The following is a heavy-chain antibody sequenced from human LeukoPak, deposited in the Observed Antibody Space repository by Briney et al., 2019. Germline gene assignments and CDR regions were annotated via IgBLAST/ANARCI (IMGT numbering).Heavy chain of an antibody. V-gene: IGHV1-69*13. CDR2: IIPIFGTA. CDR3: ARGQASCSSTSCYLYYYYGMDV. CDR1: GGTFSSYA. J-gene: IGHJ6*02. Sequence: SVRVSCKASGGTFSSYAISWVRQAPGQGLEWMGGIIPIFGTANYAQKFQGRVTITADESTSTAYMELSSLRSEDTAVYYCARGQASCSSTSCYLYYYYGMDVWGQGTTVTVSS. D-gene: IGHD2-2*01.